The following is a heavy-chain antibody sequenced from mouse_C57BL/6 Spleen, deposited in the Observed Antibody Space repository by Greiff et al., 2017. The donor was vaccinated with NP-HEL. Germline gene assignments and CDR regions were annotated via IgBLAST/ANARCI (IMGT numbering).Heavy chain of an antibody. J-gene: IGHJ4*01. Sequence: QVQLQQPGAELVRPGSSVKLSCKASGYTFTSYWMHWVKQRPIQGLEWIGNIDPSDSGTHYNQKFKDKATLTVDKSSSTAYMQLSSLTSEDSAVYYCATLRGYYAMDYWGQGTSVTVSS. CDR1: GYTFTSYW. CDR2: IDPSDSGT. CDR3: ATLRGYYAMDY. D-gene: IGHD1-2*01. V-gene: IGHV1-52*01.